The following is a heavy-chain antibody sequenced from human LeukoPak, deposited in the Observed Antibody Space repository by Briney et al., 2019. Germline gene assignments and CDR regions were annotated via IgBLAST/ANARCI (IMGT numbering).Heavy chain of an antibody. V-gene: IGHV4-59*01. J-gene: IGHJ6*02. CDR1: GRSISSYY. CDR3: ASSSSGYYYGMDV. CDR2: ISSSAST. Sequence: SETLSLTCTVSGRSISSYYWRWIRQPPGKGLEWIGYISSSASTNYNPSLKSRVTISVDTSKNQFSLKLTSVTAAVTVVDYCASSSSGYYYGMDVWGQGTTVTVSS. D-gene: IGHD6-6*01.